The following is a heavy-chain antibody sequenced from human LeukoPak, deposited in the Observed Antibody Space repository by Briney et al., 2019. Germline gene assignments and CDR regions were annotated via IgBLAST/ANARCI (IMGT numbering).Heavy chain of an antibody. V-gene: IGHV1-69*05. CDR2: IIPIFGTA. Sequence: GGSVKVSCKASGSTFSSYAIGWVRQAPGQGLEWMGGIIPIFGTANYAQKFQGRVTITTDESTSTAYMELSSLRSEDTAVYYCARHSSYYYYGMDVWGQGTTVTVSS. J-gene: IGHJ6*02. CDR3: ARHSSYYYYGMDV. CDR1: GSTFSSYA.